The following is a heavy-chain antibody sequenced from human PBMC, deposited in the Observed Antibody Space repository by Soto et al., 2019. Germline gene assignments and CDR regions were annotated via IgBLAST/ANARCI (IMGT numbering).Heavy chain of an antibody. V-gene: IGHV1-18*01. CDR1: GYIFSSYG. CDR2: ISIYNGNT. J-gene: IGHJ4*01. CDR3: ARARRPLIGAPYDTIVYFDY. Sequence: ASVKVSCKASGYIFSSYGLSRVRQAPGQGLEWLGWISIYNGNTNYAQKFQDRVTMTTDTSMSIVYMELRSLRSDDTAVYYCARARRPLIGAPYDTIVYFDYWGQEPWSPSPQ. D-gene: IGHD3-22*01.